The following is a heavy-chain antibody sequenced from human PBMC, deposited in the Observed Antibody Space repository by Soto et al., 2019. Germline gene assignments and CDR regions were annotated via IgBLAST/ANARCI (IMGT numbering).Heavy chain of an antibody. CDR1: GHSLTDLS. V-gene: IGHV1-24*01. Sequence: ASVKVSCKVAGHSLTDLSMHWVRQGPGRGLEWLGGFDPEEGEIIYAQDFQGRIRLTEDTSTDTAFMELNSLKSEDTSIYYCATTCSTSVYDFDSWRERPLVTVSS. J-gene: IGHJ4*02. CDR3: ATTCSTSVYDFDS. CDR2: FDPEEGEI. D-gene: IGHD3-3*01.